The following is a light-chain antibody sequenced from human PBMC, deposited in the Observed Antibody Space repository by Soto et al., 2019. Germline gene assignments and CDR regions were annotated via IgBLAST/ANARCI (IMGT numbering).Light chain of an antibody. J-gene: IGLJ1*01. V-gene: IGLV1-40*01. CDR2: GNS. CDR1: SSKIGAGYD. CDR3: QAYDSSLSAYV. Sequence: QSVLTQPPSVSGAPGQRVTISCTGSSSKIGAGYDVHWYQQLPGTAPKLLIYGNSNRPSGVPDRFSGSKSGTAASLAITGLQAEDEADFYCQAYDSSLSAYVVATGTKRTVL.